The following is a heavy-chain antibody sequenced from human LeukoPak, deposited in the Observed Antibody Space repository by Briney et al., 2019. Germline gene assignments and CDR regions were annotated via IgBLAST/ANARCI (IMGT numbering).Heavy chain of an antibody. CDR1: GGSFGGYY. V-gene: IGHV4-34*01. Sequence: SETLSLTCAVYGGSFGGYYWTWIRQPPGKGLEWIGQINHSGDTNYNASLKSRVTISVDTSKNQFSQRLSSVTAADTAVYYCARASAYSSSSGVNYWDQGSLVTVSS. CDR2: INHSGDT. D-gene: IGHD6-6*01. CDR3: ARASAYSSSSGVNY. J-gene: IGHJ4*02.